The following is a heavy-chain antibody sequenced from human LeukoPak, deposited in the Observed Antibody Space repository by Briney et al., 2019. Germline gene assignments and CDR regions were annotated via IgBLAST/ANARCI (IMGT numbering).Heavy chain of an antibody. D-gene: IGHD2-8*01. V-gene: IGHV3-7*01. Sequence: GGSLRLSCATSGFTFSNSWMTWVRQAPGKGLEWVANIKQDGSEKYYVDSVKGRFTISRDNAKNLLYLQMNSLRAEDTAVYYCARYASRFDPWGQGTLVTVSS. CDR2: IKQDGSEK. CDR1: GFTFSNSW. CDR3: ARYASRFDP. J-gene: IGHJ5*02.